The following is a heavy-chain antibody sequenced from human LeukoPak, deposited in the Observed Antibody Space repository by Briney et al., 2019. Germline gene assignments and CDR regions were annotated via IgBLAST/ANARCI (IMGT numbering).Heavy chain of an antibody. CDR2: IYSGGST. J-gene: IGHJ3*02. CDR3: ARDQAVAGIGDAFDI. CDR1: GFTVSSNY. D-gene: IGHD6-19*01. V-gene: IGHV3-53*01. Sequence: GGSLRLSCAASGFTVSSNYMSWVRQAPGKGLEWVSVIYSGGSTYYADSVKGRFTISRDNSKNTLYLQMNSLRAEDMAVYYCARDQAVAGIGDAFDIWGQGTMVTVSS.